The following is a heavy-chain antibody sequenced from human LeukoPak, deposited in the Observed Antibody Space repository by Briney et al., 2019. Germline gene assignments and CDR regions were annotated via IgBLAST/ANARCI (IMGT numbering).Heavy chain of an antibody. J-gene: IGHJ5*02. Sequence: KPSETLSLTCTVSGGSISSSSYYWGWIRQPPGKGLEWIGSIYYSGSTYYNPSLKSRVTISVDTSKNQFSLKLSSVTAADTAVYYCARLGLKNWSDPWGQGTLVTVSS. CDR3: ARLGLKNWSDP. CDR2: IYYSGST. D-gene: IGHD3-16*01. CDR1: GGSISSSSYY. V-gene: IGHV4-39*07.